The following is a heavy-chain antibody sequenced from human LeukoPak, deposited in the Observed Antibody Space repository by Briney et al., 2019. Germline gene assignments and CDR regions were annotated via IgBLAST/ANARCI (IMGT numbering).Heavy chain of an antibody. Sequence: NPSETLSLTCTVSGGSISSSSYYWGWIRQPPGKGLEWIGSIYYSGSTYYNPSLKSRVTISVDTSKNQFSLKLSSVTAADTAVYYCARRLIVGATNWFDPWGQGTLVTVSS. D-gene: IGHD1-26*01. CDR1: GGSISSSSYY. J-gene: IGHJ5*02. V-gene: IGHV4-39*07. CDR3: ARRLIVGATNWFDP. CDR2: IYYSGST.